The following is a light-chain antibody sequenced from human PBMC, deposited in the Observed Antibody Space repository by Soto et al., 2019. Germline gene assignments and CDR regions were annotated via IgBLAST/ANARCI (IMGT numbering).Light chain of an antibody. CDR2: KAS. CDR3: QHYHSYSLT. V-gene: IGKV1-5*03. J-gene: IGKJ4*01. Sequence: DIQMTQSPSTLSASVGDRVTITCRASQSISSWFAWYQQKPGKAPKLLIYKASSLEGGVPSRFSGSGSGTDFTLTISSLQPDEFATYSCQHYHSYSLTFGGGTKVDIK. CDR1: QSISSW.